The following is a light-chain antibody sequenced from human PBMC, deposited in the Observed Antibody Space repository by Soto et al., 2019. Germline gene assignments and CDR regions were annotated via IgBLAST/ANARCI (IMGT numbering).Light chain of an antibody. J-gene: IGLJ1*01. V-gene: IGLV2-14*01. CDR2: EVS. Sequence: QSVLTQPASVSGSPGQSITISCTGTSSDIGASNYVSWYQQHPGKAPKVMIYEVSNRPSGVSNRFSGSKSGNTASPSISGLQAEDEADYYCSSYAINSVTLYVFGTGTKVTVL. CDR3: SSYAINSVTLYV. CDR1: SSDIGASNY.